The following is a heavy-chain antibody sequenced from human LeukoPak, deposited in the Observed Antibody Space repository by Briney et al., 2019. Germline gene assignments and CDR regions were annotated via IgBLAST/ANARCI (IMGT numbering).Heavy chain of an antibody. D-gene: IGHD3-22*01. CDR1: GGSFSGYY. J-gene: IGHJ4*02. V-gene: IGHV4-34*01. CDR3: ARDPVYYYDSSGYLSPYYFAY. CDR2: INHSGST. Sequence: PSETLSLTCAVYGGSFSGYYWSWIRQPPGKGLEWIGEINHSGSTNYNPSLKSRVTISVDTSKNQFSLKLSSVTAADTAVYYCARDPVYYYDSSGYLSPYYFAYWGQGTLVTVSS.